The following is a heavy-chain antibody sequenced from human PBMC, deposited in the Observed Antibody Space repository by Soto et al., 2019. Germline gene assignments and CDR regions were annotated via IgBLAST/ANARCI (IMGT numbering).Heavy chain of an antibody. CDR2: ISSSGSTI. CDR1: GFTFSSYE. J-gene: IGHJ1*01. V-gene: IGHV3-48*03. CDR3: ARAPMGGYCSGGSCYSGVRLYFQH. Sequence: GGSLRLSCAASGFTFSSYEMNWVRQAPGKGLEWVSYISSSGSTIYYADSVKGRFTISRDNAKNSLYLQMNSLRAEDTAVYYCARAPMGGYCSGGSCYSGVRLYFQHWGQGTLVTVSS. D-gene: IGHD2-15*01.